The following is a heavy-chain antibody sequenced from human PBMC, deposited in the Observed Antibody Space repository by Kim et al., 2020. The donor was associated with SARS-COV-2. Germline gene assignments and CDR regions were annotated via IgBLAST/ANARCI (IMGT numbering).Heavy chain of an antibody. Sequence: GGSLRLSCAASGFALDSYGMHWVRQAPGKGLEWVAVIWYDGSKEYYADSVKGRFTISRDNSQNTLYLQMNGLRADDTAVYFCARDPTAVARYYFDHWGQGTLVIVSS. CDR2: IWYDGSKE. CDR3: ARDPTAVARYYFDH. V-gene: IGHV3-33*08. J-gene: IGHJ4*02. D-gene: IGHD5-18*01. CDR1: GFALDSYG.